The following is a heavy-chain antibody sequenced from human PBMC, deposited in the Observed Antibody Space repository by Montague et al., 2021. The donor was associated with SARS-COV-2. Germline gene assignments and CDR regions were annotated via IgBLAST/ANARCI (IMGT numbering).Heavy chain of an antibody. CDR2: IDWDEDQ. CDR3: ARSYGDYRDSYFDY. Sequence: PALVKPTQTLTLTCTFSGFSLNTSGMCVSWIRQPPGQALEWLALIDWDEDQYYSTSLKTRLTISKDTSKKQAVLTMTNMDPIDTATYYCARSYGDYRDSYFDYWGQGTLVTVSS. J-gene: IGHJ4*03. V-gene: IGHV2-70*01. CDR1: GFSLNTSGMC. D-gene: IGHD4-17*01.